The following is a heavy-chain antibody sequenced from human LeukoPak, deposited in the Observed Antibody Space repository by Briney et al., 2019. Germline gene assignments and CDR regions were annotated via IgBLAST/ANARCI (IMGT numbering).Heavy chain of an antibody. D-gene: IGHD6-13*01. CDR2: ISTRSSYI. CDR1: GFTFSSFG. CDR3: ARDYAGYSVY. J-gene: IGHJ4*02. V-gene: IGHV3-21*01. Sequence: GGSLRLSCAASGFTFSSFGMNWVRQVPGKGLEWVSSISTRSSYIYYADSMKGRFTISRDNTKNSLYLQMNSLRAEDTAVYYCARDYAGYSVYWGQGTLVTVSS.